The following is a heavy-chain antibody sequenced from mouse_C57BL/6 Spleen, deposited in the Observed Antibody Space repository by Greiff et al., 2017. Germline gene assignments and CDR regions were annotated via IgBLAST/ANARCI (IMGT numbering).Heavy chain of an antibody. CDR2: IYPGSGST. CDR1: GYTFTSYW. V-gene: IGHV1-55*01. J-gene: IGHJ3*01. Sequence: QVQLQQPGAELVKPGASVKMSCKASGYTFTSYWITWVKQRPGQGLEWIGDIYPGSGSTNYNEKFKSKATLTVDTSSSTAYMQLSSLTSEDSAVYYYARWDDYDVFFAYWGQGALVTVAA. CDR3: ARWDDYDVFFAY. D-gene: IGHD2-4*01.